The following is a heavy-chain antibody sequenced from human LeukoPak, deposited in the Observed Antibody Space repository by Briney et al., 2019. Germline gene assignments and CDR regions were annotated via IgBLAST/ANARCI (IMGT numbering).Heavy chain of an antibody. CDR1: GLIFRSYW. J-gene: IGHJ4*02. D-gene: IGHD5-24*01. Sequence: GGSLRLSCAVSGLIFRSYWMSWVRQAPGKGLEWVANINQDGSEKYFVDSVKGRFTISRDNAKNSLHLQMNTLRAEDTAVYYCARERDGRFFGYWGQGTLVTVSS. V-gene: IGHV3-7*01. CDR3: ARERDGRFFGY. CDR2: INQDGSEK.